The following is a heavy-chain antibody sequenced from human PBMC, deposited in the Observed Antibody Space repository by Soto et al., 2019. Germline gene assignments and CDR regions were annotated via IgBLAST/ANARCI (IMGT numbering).Heavy chain of an antibody. Sequence: PGGSLRLSCAVSGFTFSNYGMHWVRQAPGKGPVWVSRINSDGSITTYADSVKGRFTISRDNAKKTLYLQMNSLTAADTAVYYCARDLENCGGECSSAFDIWGQGTMVTVSS. D-gene: IGHD2-21*01. CDR2: INSDGSIT. V-gene: IGHV3-74*01. CDR3: ARDLENCGGECSSAFDI. J-gene: IGHJ3*02. CDR1: GFTFSNYG.